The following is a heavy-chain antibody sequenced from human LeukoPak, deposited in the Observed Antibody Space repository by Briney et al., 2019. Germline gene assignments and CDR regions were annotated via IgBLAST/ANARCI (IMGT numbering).Heavy chain of an antibody. V-gene: IGHV3-7*01. Sequence: GGSLRLSCAVSGLTFREYWMSWVRQAPGKGLEWVANIKQDGSEKYYVDSVKGRFTISRDNAKNSVYLEMNSLRAEDTAVYYCARFSIAAAGSDYWGQGTLVTVSS. CDR2: IKQDGSEK. CDR3: ARFSIAAAGSDY. CDR1: GLTFREYW. J-gene: IGHJ4*02. D-gene: IGHD6-13*01.